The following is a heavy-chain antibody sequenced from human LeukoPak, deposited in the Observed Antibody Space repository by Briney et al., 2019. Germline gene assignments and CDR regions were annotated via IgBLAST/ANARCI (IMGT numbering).Heavy chain of an antibody. CDR2: IFYSGST. V-gene: IGHV4-39*01. CDR1: GGSISSGSYY. CDR3: AGLRGYSNS. Sequence: PSETLSLTCTVSGGSISSGSYYWGWIRQPPGKGLEWIGSIFYSGSTYYNPSLKSRVTISVDTSKSQFTLKLNSVTAADTAVYYCAGLRGYSNSWGQGTLVTVSS. J-gene: IGHJ5*02. D-gene: IGHD5-18*01.